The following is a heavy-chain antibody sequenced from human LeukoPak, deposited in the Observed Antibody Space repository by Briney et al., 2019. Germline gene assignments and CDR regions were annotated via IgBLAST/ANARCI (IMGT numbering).Heavy chain of an antibody. CDR2: IRNDGSYE. CDR1: GLTFSSAG. J-gene: IGHJ2*01. V-gene: IGHV3-30*02. CDR3: AKGGYYGSGSYYKTRGYWYFDL. D-gene: IGHD3-10*01. Sequence: PGGSLRLSCAASGLTFSSAGMHWVRQAPGKGLEWVAFIRNDGSYEYYADSVKGRFTISRDNSRNTLHMQMNSLRVEDTAVYYCAKGGYYGSGSYYKTRGYWYFDLWGRGTLVTVSS.